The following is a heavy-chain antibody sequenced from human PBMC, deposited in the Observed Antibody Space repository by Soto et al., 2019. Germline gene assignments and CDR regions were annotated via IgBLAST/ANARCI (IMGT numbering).Heavy chain of an antibody. D-gene: IGHD3-10*01. J-gene: IGHJ5*02. V-gene: IGHV1-18*01. CDR3: ARGVGSGSYYNQYNWFDP. CDR1: GYTFTNYG. CDR2: INVYNGNT. Sequence: ASVKVSCKASGYTFTNYGISWVRQAPGQGLEWMGWINVYNGNTKYAQKVQGRVTMTTDTSTSTAYMELRSLRSDDTAVYYCARGVGSGSYYNQYNWFDPWGQGTLVTISS.